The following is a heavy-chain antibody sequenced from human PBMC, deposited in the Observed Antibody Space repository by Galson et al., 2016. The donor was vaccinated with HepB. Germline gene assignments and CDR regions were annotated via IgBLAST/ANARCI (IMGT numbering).Heavy chain of an antibody. V-gene: IGHV3-7*03. D-gene: IGHD6-19*01. CDR3: SRGSLRQWLLLGAFDI. J-gene: IGHJ3*02. CDR1: GFPFSDHW. CDR2: LKRNGGDQ. Sequence: SLRLSCAASGFPFSDHWMNRVRQAPGKGLEWVANLKRNGGDQFYVDSVRGRFTVSRDDVKNSFFLQMSSLRVEDTAVYYCSRGSLRQWLLLGAFDIWGRGTLVTVSS.